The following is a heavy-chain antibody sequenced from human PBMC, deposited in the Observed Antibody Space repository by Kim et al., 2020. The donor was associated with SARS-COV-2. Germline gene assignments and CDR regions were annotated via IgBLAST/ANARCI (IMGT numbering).Heavy chain of an antibody. CDR2: IKQDGNQK. Sequence: GGSLRLSCAASGFTFSSYWMTWVRQAPGKGLELVANIKQDGNQKYYVDSVKGRFTISRDNARYSLYLQMNSLRAEDTAVYYCARDGDLYSSGKDAFDIWGQGTMVTVSS. J-gene: IGHJ3*02. D-gene: IGHD6-19*01. V-gene: IGHV3-7*01. CDR1: GFTFSSYW. CDR3: ARDGDLYSSGKDAFDI.